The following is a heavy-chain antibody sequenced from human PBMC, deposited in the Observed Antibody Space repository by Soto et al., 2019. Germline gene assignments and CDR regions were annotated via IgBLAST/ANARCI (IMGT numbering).Heavy chain of an antibody. Sequence: SETLSLTCTVSGGSISRSSYYWGWIRQPPGKGLEWIGYIYYSGTTHYNPSLKSRVTISLDTSKNQFSLKLSSVTAADTAVYYCARMRTTSNWFDPWGQGTLVTVSS. D-gene: IGHD4-17*01. CDR2: IYYSGTT. CDR1: GGSISRSSYY. V-gene: IGHV4-30-4*08. CDR3: ARMRTTSNWFDP. J-gene: IGHJ5*02.